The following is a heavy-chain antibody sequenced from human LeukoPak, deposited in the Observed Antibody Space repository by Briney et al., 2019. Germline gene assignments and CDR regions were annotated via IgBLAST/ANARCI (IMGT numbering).Heavy chain of an antibody. CDR1: GFTFDDYA. J-gene: IGHJ6*02. Sequence: PGGSLRLSCAASGFTFDDYAMHWVRQAPGKGLEWVSSLSWNSDSIDYADSVKGRFTISRDNAKNSLFLQMNSLRAEDTALYYCAKGGDGYNXSYYGMDVWGQGTTVTVSS. CDR3: AKGGDGYNXSYYGMDV. CDR2: LSWNSDSI. V-gene: IGHV3-9*01. D-gene: IGHD5-24*01.